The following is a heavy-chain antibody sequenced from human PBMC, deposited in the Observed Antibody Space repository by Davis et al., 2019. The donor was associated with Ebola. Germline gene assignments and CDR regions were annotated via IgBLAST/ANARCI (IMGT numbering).Heavy chain of an antibody. D-gene: IGHD2-8*01. CDR1: GFTFSQSE. J-gene: IGHJ4*02. Sequence: PGGSLRLSCIGSGFTFSQSEINWVRQAPGKGLEWIAYISGRGNIIYYADSVKGRFSISRDNAKNSVYLQMSSLRAADTAVYYCVKLQGDPSYFYAMDYWGQGTPVTVSS. V-gene: IGHV3-48*03. CDR3: VKLQGDPSYFYAMDY. CDR2: ISGRGNII.